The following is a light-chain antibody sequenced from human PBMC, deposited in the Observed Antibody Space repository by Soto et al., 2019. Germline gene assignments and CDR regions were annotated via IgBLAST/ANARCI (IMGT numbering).Light chain of an antibody. J-gene: IGKJ2*01. Sequence: EIVLTQSPATLSLSPGERATLSCRASQSVSSNYLAWYQQRPGQAPRLVISGASSRAAAIPDRFSGSGSWTDFTLTISRLEPEDFAVYYCQHYDGSHPRYTFGQGTKLEIK. CDR2: GAS. CDR1: QSVSSNY. CDR3: QHYDGSHPRYT. V-gene: IGKV3-20*01.